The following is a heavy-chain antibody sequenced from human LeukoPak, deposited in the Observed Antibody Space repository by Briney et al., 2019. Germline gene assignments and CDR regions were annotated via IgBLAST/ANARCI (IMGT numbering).Heavy chain of an antibody. V-gene: IGHV6-1*01. D-gene: IGHD2/OR15-2a*01. Sequence: SQTLSLTCVISGDSVSSNSAAWNWIRQFPSRGLEWLGRTYYRSTWRYDYAVSVKSRLIINPDTSRNQFSLQLNSVTPEDTAVYYCARGFFYTGMDVWGQGATVTVSS. CDR3: ARGFFYTGMDV. J-gene: IGHJ6*01. CDR1: GDSVSSNSAA. CDR2: TYYRSTWRY.